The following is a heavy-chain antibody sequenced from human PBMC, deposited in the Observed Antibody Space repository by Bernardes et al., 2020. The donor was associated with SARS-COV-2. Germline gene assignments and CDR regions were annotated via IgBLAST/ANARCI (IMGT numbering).Heavy chain of an antibody. Sequence: GESLKISCHDFGYRFTSHWIAWVRQMPGKGLEWMGMIYPDDSETRFSPSFQGRVTISADKSINTAYLQWTTLKASDTAMYYCATHSDSSERGAFDLWGQGTLVTVSS. D-gene: IGHD6-6*01. CDR2: IYPDDSET. CDR1: GYRFTSHW. CDR3: ATHSDSSERGAFDL. J-gene: IGHJ3*01. V-gene: IGHV5-51*01.